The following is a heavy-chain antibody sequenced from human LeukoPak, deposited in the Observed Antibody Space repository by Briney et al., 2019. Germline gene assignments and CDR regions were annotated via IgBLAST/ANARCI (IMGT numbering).Heavy chain of an antibody. V-gene: IGHV3-23*01. CDR1: GFTASSNY. Sequence: GGSLRLSCAASGFTASSNYMSWVRQAPGKGLEWVSAISGSASSTYHADSVKGRFTISRDNSKNTLYLQMNSLRADDTAVYYCAMKAVPRPRLHDAFDFWGQGTVVSVSS. J-gene: IGHJ3*01. CDR2: ISGSASST. D-gene: IGHD5-24*01. CDR3: AMKAVPRPRLHDAFDF.